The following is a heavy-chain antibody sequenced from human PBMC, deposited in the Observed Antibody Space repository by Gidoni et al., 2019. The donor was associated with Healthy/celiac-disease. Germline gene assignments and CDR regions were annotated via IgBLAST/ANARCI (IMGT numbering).Heavy chain of an antibody. V-gene: IGHV3-23*01. CDR3: ANTMMGYSYGYRY. CDR2: ISGSGGST. CDR1: GFTFSSYA. Sequence: EVQLLESGGGLVQPWGSLRLSCAASGFTFSSYAMGWVRQAPGKGLEWVSAISGSGGSTYYADSVKGRFTISRDNSKNTLYLQMNSLRAEDTAVYYCANTMMGYSYGYRYWGQGTLVTVSS. D-gene: IGHD5-18*01. J-gene: IGHJ4*02.